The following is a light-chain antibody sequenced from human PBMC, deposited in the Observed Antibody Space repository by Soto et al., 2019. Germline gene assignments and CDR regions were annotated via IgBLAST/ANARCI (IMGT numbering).Light chain of an antibody. CDR3: MQGRYRAT. CDR1: QSLEYSDGRTF. Sequence: DVVMTQSPLSLSVTLGQPASISCSSTQSLEYSDGRTFLNWFQQRPGQSPRRLLYKVSNRDSGVPDRFSGSGSGTNFTLKISRVEAEDVGVYFCMQGRYRATFGQGTKLEIK. CDR2: KVS. J-gene: IGKJ2*01. V-gene: IGKV2-30*01.